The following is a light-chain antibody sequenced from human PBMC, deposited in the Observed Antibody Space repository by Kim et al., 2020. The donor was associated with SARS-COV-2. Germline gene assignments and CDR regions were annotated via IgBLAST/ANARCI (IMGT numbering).Light chain of an antibody. V-gene: IGLV2-11*01. CDR2: DVS. CDR3: SSYAGSTPYV. J-gene: IGLJ1*01. CDR1: SSDVGGYNY. Sequence: GQSVTISCTGTSSDVGGYNYVSWYQQHPGKAPKLMIYDVSKRPSGVPDRFSGSKSGNTASLTISGLQAEDEADYYCSSYAGSTPYVFGTGTKVTVL.